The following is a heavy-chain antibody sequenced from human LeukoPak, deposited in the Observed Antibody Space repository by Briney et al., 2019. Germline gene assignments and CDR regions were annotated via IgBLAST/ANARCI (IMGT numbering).Heavy chain of an antibody. Sequence: GGSLRLSCAASGITFSSYSMNWVRQAAGKGLEWVSSISTSSTYIYYADSVRGRFTISRDNAKNSLYLQMNSLRAEDTAVYYCASQGSTSPYYWGQGTLVTVSS. CDR2: ISTSSTYI. V-gene: IGHV3-21*01. D-gene: IGHD2-2*01. J-gene: IGHJ4*02. CDR3: ASQGSTSPYY. CDR1: GITFSSYS.